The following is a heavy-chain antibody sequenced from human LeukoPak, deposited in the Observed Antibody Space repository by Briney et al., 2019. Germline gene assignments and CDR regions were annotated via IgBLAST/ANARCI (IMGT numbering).Heavy chain of an antibody. CDR2: ISGSGSST. D-gene: IGHD6-13*01. Sequence: GGSLRLSCAASGFTFSNYDMGWVRQAPGERLEWVSTISGSGSSTYYADSVKGRFTISRDNPKNAQYLQMSGLRAEDTAVYYCAKAIAATGRWWIFDYWGQGTLVTVSS. CDR3: AKAIAATGRWWIFDY. J-gene: IGHJ4*02. CDR1: GFTFSNYD. V-gene: IGHV3-23*01.